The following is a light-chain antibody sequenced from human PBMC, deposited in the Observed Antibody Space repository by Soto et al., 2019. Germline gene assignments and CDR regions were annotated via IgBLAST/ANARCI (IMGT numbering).Light chain of an antibody. CDR2: RNN. Sequence: QSVLTQPPSASGTPGQRGTISCSGSSSNIGSNYVYWYQQLPGTAPKLLIYRNNQRPSGVPDRFSGSKSGTSASLAIGGLRSEDEADYYCAAWDDSLSGPHYVFGTGTKLTVL. CDR1: SSNIGSNY. J-gene: IGLJ1*01. CDR3: AAWDDSLSGPHYV. V-gene: IGLV1-47*01.